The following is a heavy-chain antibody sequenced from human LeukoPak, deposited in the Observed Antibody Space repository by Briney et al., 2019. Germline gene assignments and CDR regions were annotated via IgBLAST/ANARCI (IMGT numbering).Heavy chain of an antibody. CDR1: GGSISSYY. J-gene: IGHJ6*02. CDR2: IHYTGST. D-gene: IGHD2-21*02. Sequence: SETLFLTCTVSGGSISSYYWSWIRQPPGKGLEWVGYIHYTGSTDYNPSLRSRVTLSINMSKNQFSLRLSSVTAADTAVYYCARTGGDCSSGLCYYAMDVWGQGTTVTVS. CDR3: ARTGGDCSSGLCYYAMDV. V-gene: IGHV4-59*01.